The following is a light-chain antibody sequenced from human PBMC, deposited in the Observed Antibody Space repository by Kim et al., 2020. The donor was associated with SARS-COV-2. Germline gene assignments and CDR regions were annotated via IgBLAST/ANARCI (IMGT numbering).Light chain of an antibody. J-gene: IGLJ2*01. Sequence: QSALTQPRSVSGSPGQSVTISCTGTSSDVGGYNYVSWYQQHPGKASKLMIYDVSKRPSGVPDHFSGPKSGNTASLTISGLQAEDEADYYCCSYAGSYTVVFGGGTQLTVL. CDR1: SSDVGGYNY. V-gene: IGLV2-11*01. CDR2: DVS. CDR3: CSYAGSYTVV.